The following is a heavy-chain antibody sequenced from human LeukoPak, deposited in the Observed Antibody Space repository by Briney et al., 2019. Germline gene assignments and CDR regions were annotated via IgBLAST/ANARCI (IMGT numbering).Heavy chain of an antibody. Sequence: PGGSLRLSCAASGCTFSSYWMSWVRQAPGKGLEWVANIKQGGSEKYYVDSVKGRFTISRDNAKNSLYLQMNSLRAEDTAVYYCARGSSGYSYGTYYFDYWGQGTLVTVSS. D-gene: IGHD5-18*01. J-gene: IGHJ4*02. CDR3: ARGSSGYSYGTYYFDY. CDR1: GCTFSSYW. V-gene: IGHV3-7*01. CDR2: IKQGGSEK.